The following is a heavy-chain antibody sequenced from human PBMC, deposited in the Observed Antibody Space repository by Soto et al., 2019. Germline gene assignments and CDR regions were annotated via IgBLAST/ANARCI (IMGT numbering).Heavy chain of an antibody. J-gene: IGHJ4*02. CDR2: ISPSGSNT. CDR3: VSWVSAHFDY. CDR1: GLTFNRHS. V-gene: IGHV3-23*05. Sequence: AGGSLRLSCTASGLTFNRHSMSWVRQAPGTGLEWVSTISPSGSNTHYADSVKGRFTISRDNSRNTLDLQMSSLRAADTALYYCVSWVSAHFDYWGRGTPVTVSS. D-gene: IGHD3-16*01.